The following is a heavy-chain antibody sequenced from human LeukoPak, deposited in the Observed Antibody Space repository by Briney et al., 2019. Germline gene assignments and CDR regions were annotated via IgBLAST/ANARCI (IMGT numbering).Heavy chain of an antibody. V-gene: IGHV4-38-2*02. CDR2: IYHSGST. D-gene: IGHD3-10*01. CDR3: ARGSMVRGVDG. CDR1: GYSISSGYY. J-gene: IGHJ5*02. Sequence: SETLSLTCTVSGYSISSGYYWGWIRQPPGKGLEWIGSIYHSGSTYYNPSLKSRVTISVDTSKNQFSLKLSSVTAADTAVYYCARGSMVRGVDGWGQGTLVIVSS.